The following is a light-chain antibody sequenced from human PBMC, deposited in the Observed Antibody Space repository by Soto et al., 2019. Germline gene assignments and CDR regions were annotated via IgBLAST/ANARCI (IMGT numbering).Light chain of an antibody. V-gene: IGKV1-5*03. CDR3: QQYYTYPWT. CDR2: KAS. CDR1: QSISSW. Sequence: DIQMTQPPSTLSASVGDRVTITCRASQSISSWLALYQQRPGKATKLLIYKASILESGVPSRFSCSGSGTELTLTISSLQPDDCATYYCQQYYTYPWTFGPGTKVEIK. J-gene: IGKJ1*01.